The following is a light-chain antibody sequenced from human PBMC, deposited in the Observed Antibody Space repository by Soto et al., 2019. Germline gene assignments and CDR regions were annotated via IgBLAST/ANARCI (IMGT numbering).Light chain of an antibody. CDR2: GVS. CDR3: QQYGSSPYT. J-gene: IGKJ2*01. V-gene: IGKV3-20*01. CDR1: QSVSSSY. Sequence: EIVLTQSPGTLSLPPGERATLSCRASQSVSSSYLAWYQQKPGQAPRLLIYGVSSRATGIPDRFSGSGSGTDFTLTISRLEPEDFAVYYCQQYGSSPYTFGQGTKLEIK.